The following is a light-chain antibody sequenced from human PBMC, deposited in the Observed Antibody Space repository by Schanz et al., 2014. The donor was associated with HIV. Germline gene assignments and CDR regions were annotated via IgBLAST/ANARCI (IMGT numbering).Light chain of an antibody. CDR1: QSVSSSY. Sequence: EIVLTQSPVILSLSPGERATLSCRASQSVSSSYLAWYQQKRDQPPRLVIYATSTRAAGIPDRFSGTGSGTDFTLTISSLQSEDFAVYYCQQYNDWPPITFGQGTRLEIK. CDR3: QQYNDWPPIT. CDR2: ATS. J-gene: IGKJ5*01. V-gene: IGKV3D-15*01.